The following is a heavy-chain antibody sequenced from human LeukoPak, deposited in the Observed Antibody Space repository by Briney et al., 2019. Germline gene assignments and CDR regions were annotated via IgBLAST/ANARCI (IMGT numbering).Heavy chain of an antibody. J-gene: IGHJ4*02. V-gene: IGHV3-21*01. CDR1: GFTFSSYS. Sequence: AGGSLRLSCAASGFTFSSYSMNWVRQAPGKGLEWVSSISSSSSYIYYADSVKGRFTISRDNAKNSLYLQMNSLRAEDTAVYYCARRMDDYYDSSGYSPVDYWGQGTLVTVSS. CDR2: ISSSSSYI. D-gene: IGHD3-22*01. CDR3: ARRMDDYYDSSGYSPVDY.